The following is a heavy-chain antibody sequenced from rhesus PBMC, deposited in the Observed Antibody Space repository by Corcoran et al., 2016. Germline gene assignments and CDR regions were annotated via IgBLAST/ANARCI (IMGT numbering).Heavy chain of an antibody. CDR1: GGSVSSSNW. J-gene: IGHJ4*01. D-gene: IGHD3-34*01. V-gene: IGHV4S19*01. CDR2: ISGSSGST. CDR3: ARDSLGGFDY. Sequence: QVQLQESGPGLVKPSETLSLTCAVSGGSVSSSNWWSWIRQPPGKGLEWIGYISGSSGSTYYNPSLKSRVTISTDTSKNQFSLKLSSVTAADTAVYYCARDSLGGFDYWGQGVLVTVSS.